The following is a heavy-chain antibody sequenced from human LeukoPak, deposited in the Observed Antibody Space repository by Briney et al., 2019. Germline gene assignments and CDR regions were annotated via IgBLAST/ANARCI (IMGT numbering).Heavy chain of an antibody. CDR3: ASADILTGSVAY. Sequence: PSETLSLTCTVSGGSISSGSYYWSWIRQPAGKGLEWIGRIYTSGSTNYNPSLKSRVTISVDTSKNQFSLKLSSVTAADTAVYYCASADILTGSVAYWGQGTLVAVSS. J-gene: IGHJ4*02. V-gene: IGHV4-61*02. CDR1: GGSISSGSYY. D-gene: IGHD3-9*01. CDR2: IYTSGST.